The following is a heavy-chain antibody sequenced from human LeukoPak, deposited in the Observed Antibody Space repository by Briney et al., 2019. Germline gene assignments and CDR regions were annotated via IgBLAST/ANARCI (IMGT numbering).Heavy chain of an antibody. D-gene: IGHD6-13*01. Sequence: GSLRLSCATSGFTFSNFWMSWVRQAPGKGLEWVANIKQDGSEKYYVDSVKGRFTISRDNAKNSLYLQINSLRAEDTAVYYCARPVAAAAVDPWGQGTLVTVSS. CDR2: IKQDGSEK. V-gene: IGHV3-7*03. CDR3: ARPVAAAAVDP. J-gene: IGHJ5*02. CDR1: GFTFSNFW.